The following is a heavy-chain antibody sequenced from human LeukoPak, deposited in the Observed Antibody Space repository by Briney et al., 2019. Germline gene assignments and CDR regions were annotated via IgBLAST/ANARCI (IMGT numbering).Heavy chain of an antibody. J-gene: IGHJ4*02. V-gene: IGHV1-24*01. CDR3: ARDRTIPPGYQLLLDY. CDR1: GYTLSELS. CDR2: FDVAETDT. Sequence: GASVKVSCKVSGYTLSELSMHWVRQSPGKGLEWMGGFDVAETDTIYAQKFQGRVTMTEDTSTDTAYMELSSLRSEDTAVYYCARDRTIPPGYQLLLDYWGQGTLVTVSS. D-gene: IGHD2-2*01.